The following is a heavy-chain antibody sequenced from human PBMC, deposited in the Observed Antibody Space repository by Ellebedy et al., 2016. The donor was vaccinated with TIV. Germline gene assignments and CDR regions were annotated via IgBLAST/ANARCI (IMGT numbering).Heavy chain of an antibody. CDR3: VKDFVVGATPRSDF. Sequence: GESLKISCAASGFTFSDHYMDWVRQAPERGLEWVSTVSPDSYSTYYADSVRGRFIISRDNFRNTLYLEMNYLRGEDTAKYYCVKDFVVGATPRSDFWGQGTLVIVSS. D-gene: IGHD1-26*01. CDR2: VSPDSYST. CDR1: GFTFSDHY. V-gene: IGHV3-23*01. J-gene: IGHJ4*02.